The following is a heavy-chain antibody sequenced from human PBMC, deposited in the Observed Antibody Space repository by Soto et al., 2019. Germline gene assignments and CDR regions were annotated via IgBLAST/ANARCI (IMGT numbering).Heavy chain of an antibody. J-gene: IGHJ5*02. CDR1: GGSFSGYY. V-gene: IGHV4-34*01. Sequence: QVQLQQWGAGLLKPSETLSLTCAVYGGSFSGYYWSWIRQPPGKGLEWIGEINHSGSTNYNPSLKSRVTISVDTSKNQFSLKLSSVTAADTAVYYCASYYGDNPPWFDPWGQGTLVTVSS. D-gene: IGHD4-17*01. CDR3: ASYYGDNPPWFDP. CDR2: INHSGST.